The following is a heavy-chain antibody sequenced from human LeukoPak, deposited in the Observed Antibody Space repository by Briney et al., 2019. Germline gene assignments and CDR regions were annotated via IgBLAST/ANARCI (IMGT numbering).Heavy chain of an antibody. CDR2: INPSGGST. D-gene: IGHD3-3*01. V-gene: IGHV1-46*01. Sequence: GASVKVSCKASGYTFTSYYMHWVRQAPGQGLEWMGIINPSGGSTSYAQKFQGRVTMTRDTSTSTVYMELSSLRSEDTAVYYCARGLPPPGYYDFWSGYYHYYYYYGMDVWGQGTTVTVSS. J-gene: IGHJ6*02. CDR3: ARGLPPPGYYDFWSGYYHYYYYYGMDV. CDR1: GYTFTSYY.